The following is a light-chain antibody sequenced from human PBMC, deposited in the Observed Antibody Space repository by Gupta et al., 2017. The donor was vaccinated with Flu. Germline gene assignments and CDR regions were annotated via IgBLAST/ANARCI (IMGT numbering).Light chain of an antibody. Sequence: DIQMTQSPSSLSASVGDSVTITCRASQGISNYLAWFQQKPVKAPKSLIYAVSSLQNGVPSKCSGSGPGSDLTLTSSILQPEDIAPSYCQEYDSYGLTFGHQTNVHI. CDR2: AVS. J-gene: IGKJ3*01. CDR3: QEYDSYGLT. V-gene: IGKV1-16*02. CDR1: QGISNY.